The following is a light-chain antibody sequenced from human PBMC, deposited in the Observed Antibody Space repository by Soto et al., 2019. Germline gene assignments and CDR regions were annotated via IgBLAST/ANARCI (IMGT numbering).Light chain of an antibody. CDR3: SSYTSSNSVV. Sequence: QSVLTQPASVSGSPGQSITISCTGTSSDIGTYIYVSWYLQHLGKAPKLLIYEVGNRPSGVSNRFSGSKSGNTASLTISGLQAEDEADYYCSSYTSSNSVVFGGGTKVTVL. J-gene: IGLJ2*01. CDR2: EVG. V-gene: IGLV2-14*01. CDR1: SSDIGTYIY.